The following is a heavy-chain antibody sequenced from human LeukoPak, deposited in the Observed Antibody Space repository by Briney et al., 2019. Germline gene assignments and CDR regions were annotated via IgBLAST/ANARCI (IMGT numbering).Heavy chain of an antibody. CDR3: ARAYGVPY. CDR2: INHSGST. Sequence: SETLSLTCAVYGGSFSGYYWSWIRQPPGKGLEWIGEINHSGSTNYNPPLKSRVTISVDTSKNQFSLKLSSVTAADTAVYYCARAYGVPYWGQGTLVTVSS. CDR1: GGSFSGYY. J-gene: IGHJ4*02. D-gene: IGHD3-3*01. V-gene: IGHV4-34*01.